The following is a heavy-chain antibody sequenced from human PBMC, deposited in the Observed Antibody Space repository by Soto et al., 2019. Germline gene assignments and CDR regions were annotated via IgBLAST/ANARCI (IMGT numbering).Heavy chain of an antibody. CDR3: ARDSMSGRYGDYGTCYFDY. D-gene: IGHD4-17*01. J-gene: IGHJ4*02. Sequence: EVQLVESGGGLVKPGGSLRLSCAASGLTFSSYSMNWVRQAPGKGLEWVSSISSSGSYIYYADSLKGRFTISRDNAKNSLYLQMNSLRAEDTAMYYCARDSMSGRYGDYGTCYFDYWGQGTLVTVSS. CDR1: GLTFSSYS. V-gene: IGHV3-21*04. CDR2: ISSSGSYI.